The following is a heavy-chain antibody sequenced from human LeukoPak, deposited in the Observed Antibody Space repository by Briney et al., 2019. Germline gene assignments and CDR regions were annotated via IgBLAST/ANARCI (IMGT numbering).Heavy chain of an antibody. CDR3: ARAPLAVAARVDYYYYMDV. CDR2: ISSSSSTI. D-gene: IGHD6-19*01. J-gene: IGHJ6*03. V-gene: IGHV3-48*01. CDR1: GFTFSSYS. Sequence: GGSLRLSCAASGFTFSSYSMNWVRQAPGKGLEWVSYISSSSSTIYYADSVKGRFTISRDNAKNSLYLQMNSLRAEDTAVYYCARAPLAVAARVDYYYYMDVWGKGTTVTVSS.